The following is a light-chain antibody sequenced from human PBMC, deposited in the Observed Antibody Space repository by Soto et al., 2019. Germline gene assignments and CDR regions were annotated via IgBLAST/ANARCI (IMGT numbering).Light chain of an antibody. J-gene: IGLJ3*02. Sequence: QSALTRPPSASGSPGQSVTISCTGTSSDIGGYEYVSWYQQHPGKAPKLLIYAVSKRPSGVPDRFSGSKSGNTASLTVSGLQAEDEGDYYCSSYGGYYNFVVFGGGTKLTVL. V-gene: IGLV2-8*01. CDR2: AVS. CDR1: SSDIGGYEY. CDR3: SSYGGYYNFVV.